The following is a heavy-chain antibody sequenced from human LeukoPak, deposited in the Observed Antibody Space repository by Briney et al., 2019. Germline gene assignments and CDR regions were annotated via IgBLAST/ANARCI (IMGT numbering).Heavy chain of an antibody. CDR3: ARIGGGTPGS. V-gene: IGHV4-38-2*01. Sequence: GSLRLSCAASGFTFSSYWMSWVRQAPGKGLEWIGLIYHSGTTYYNPSLKSRVTIFVDTSKNQFSLNLKSVTAADTAVYFCARIGGGTPGSWGQGTLVTVSS. CDR1: GFTFSSYW. CDR2: IYHSGTT. J-gene: IGHJ4*02. D-gene: IGHD3-10*01.